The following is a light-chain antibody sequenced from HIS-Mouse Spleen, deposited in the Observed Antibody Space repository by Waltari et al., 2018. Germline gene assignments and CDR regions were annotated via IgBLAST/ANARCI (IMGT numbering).Light chain of an antibody. Sequence: IQMTQSPSSLSASVGDRVTITCRASQSISSYLNWYQQKPGKAPKLLIYAASSLQSGVPSRFSGSGSVTDFTLTISSLQPEDFATYYCQQSYSTPNLTFGGGTKVEIK. J-gene: IGKJ4*01. CDR2: AAS. CDR3: QQSYSTPNLT. CDR1: QSISSY. V-gene: IGKV1-39*01.